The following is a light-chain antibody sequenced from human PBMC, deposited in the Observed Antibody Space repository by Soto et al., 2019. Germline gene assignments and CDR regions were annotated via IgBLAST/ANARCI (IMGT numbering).Light chain of an antibody. V-gene: IGLV3-1*01. J-gene: IGLJ1*01. CDR2: QDS. Sequence: SYELTQPPSVSVSPGQTASITCSGDKLGDKYACWYQQKPGQSPVLVIYQDSKRPSGIPGRFSGSNSGNTATLTISGTQAMDEADYYCQAWDSSTGVFGTGT. CDR3: QAWDSSTGV. CDR1: KLGDKY.